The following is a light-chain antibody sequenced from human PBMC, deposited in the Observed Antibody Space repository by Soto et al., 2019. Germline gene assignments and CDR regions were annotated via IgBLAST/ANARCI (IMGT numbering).Light chain of an antibody. J-gene: IGLJ2*01. CDR2: EVS. CDR1: SADVGAYNF. CDR3: SSYTTSSSTSAV. V-gene: IGLV2-14*01. Sequence: QSVLTQPASVSGSPGQSITISCTGTSADVGAYNFVSWYQQHPGKAPKLMIYEVSNRPSGVSNRFSGSKSGNTASLTISGLQAEDEADYYCSSYTTSSSTSAVFGGGTQLTVL.